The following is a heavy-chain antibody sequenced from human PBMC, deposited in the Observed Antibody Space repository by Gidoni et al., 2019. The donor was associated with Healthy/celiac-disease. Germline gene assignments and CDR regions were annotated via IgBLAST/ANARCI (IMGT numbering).Heavy chain of an antibody. V-gene: IGHV3-23*01. J-gene: IGHJ4*02. CDR3: PKCLSYYYGSGSYNDY. CDR2: ISGSGVST. D-gene: IGHD3-10*01. CDR1: GFTFSSYA. Sequence: EVQLLEFGGGLVQLGGSLRLPCAASGFTFSSYAVSWVRKVPGKGLEGVSAISGSGVSTYYADSVEGRFTISRDNSKNTLYLQMNSLRAEDTAVYYCPKCLSYYYGSGSYNDYWGQGTLVTVSS.